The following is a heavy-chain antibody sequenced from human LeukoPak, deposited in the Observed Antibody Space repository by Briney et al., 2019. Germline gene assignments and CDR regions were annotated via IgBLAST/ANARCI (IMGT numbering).Heavy chain of an antibody. D-gene: IGHD4-17*01. CDR1: GYSISSGYY. CDR2: MCHSGST. V-gene: IGHV4-38-2*02. CDR3: AREDGDYEVDY. Sequence: PSETLSLTCAVSGYSISSGYYWGWIRQPPGKGLEWIGSMCHSGSTYYNPSLKSRATISVDTSKNQFSLKLRSVTAADTAVYYCAREDGDYEVDYWGQGTLVTVSS. J-gene: IGHJ4*02.